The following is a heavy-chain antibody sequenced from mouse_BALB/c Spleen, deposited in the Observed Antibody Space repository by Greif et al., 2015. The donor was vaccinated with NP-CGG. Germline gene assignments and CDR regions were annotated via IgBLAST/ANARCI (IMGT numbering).Heavy chain of an antibody. CDR3: AREGYRYAHWYFDV. D-gene: IGHD2-14*01. CDR1: GFTFSSYA. CDR2: ISSGGSYT. Sequence: EVHLVESGGGLVKPGGSLKLSCAASGFTFSSYAMSWVRQSPEKRLEWVAEISSGGSYTYYPDTVTGRFTISRDNAKNTLYLEMSSLRSEDTAMYYCAREGYRYAHWYFDVWGAGTTVTVSS. J-gene: IGHJ1*01. V-gene: IGHV5-9-4*01.